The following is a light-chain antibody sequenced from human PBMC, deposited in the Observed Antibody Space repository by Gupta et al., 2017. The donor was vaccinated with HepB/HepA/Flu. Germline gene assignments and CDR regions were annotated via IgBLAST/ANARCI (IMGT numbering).Light chain of an antibody. Sequence: DIQMTQSPATLSASVGDRVTITCRASQNISICLAWYQQKPGKAPKLLIYRASSLESGVPSRFRGSGSGTEFTLSISSVQPDDFATYYCQQYDVYPLTFGGGTKVEMK. V-gene: IGKV1-5*03. J-gene: IGKJ4*01. CDR2: RAS. CDR1: QNISIC. CDR3: QQYDVYPLT.